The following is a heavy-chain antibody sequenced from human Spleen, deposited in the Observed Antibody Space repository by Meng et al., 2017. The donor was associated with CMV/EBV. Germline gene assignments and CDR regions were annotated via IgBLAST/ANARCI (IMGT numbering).Heavy chain of an antibody. Sequence: ETLSLTCTVSGGSITNYYWNWIRQPPGKGLEWVSSISGSGSYIYYVDSMKGRFTISRDNANNSLYLQMDSLRGEDTAIYYCARSIAARHLVGHYFDYWGQGTLVTVSS. J-gene: IGHJ4*02. V-gene: IGHV3-21*01. CDR1: GGSITNYY. D-gene: IGHD6-6*01. CDR2: ISGSGSYI. CDR3: ARSIAARHLVGHYFDY.